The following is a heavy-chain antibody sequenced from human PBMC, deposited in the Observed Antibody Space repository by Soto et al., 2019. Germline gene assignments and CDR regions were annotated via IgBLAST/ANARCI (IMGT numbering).Heavy chain of an antibody. J-gene: IGHJ6*02. D-gene: IGHD1-7*01. Sequence: QVQLVESGGGVVQPGRSLRLSSAASGFTFSSYAMHWVRQAPGKGLEWVAVISYDGSNKYYADSVKGRFTISRDNSKNTLYLQMNSLRAEDTAVYYCAREAGTTSIYYYYGMDVWGQGTTVTVSS. CDR3: AREAGTTSIYYYYGMDV. CDR2: ISYDGSNK. V-gene: IGHV3-30-3*01. CDR1: GFTFSSYA.